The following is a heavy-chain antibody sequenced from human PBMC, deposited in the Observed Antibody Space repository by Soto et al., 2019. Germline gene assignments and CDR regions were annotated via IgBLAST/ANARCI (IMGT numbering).Heavy chain of an antibody. D-gene: IGHD6-19*01. J-gene: IGHJ4*02. CDR1: GYTFTSYY. V-gene: IGHV1-46*01. CDR2: INPSGGST. CDR3: ARASSGWSPNDY. Sequence: QVQLVQSGAEVKKPGASVKVSCKASGYTFTSYYMHWVRQAPGQRLEWMGIINPSGGSTSYPQKFQDRVTVTRDTSTSTVYMDLSSLRSEDTAVYYCARASSGWSPNDYCGQGTLVTVSS.